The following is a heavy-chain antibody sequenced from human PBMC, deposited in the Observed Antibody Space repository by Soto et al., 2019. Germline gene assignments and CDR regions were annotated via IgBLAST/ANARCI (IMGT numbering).Heavy chain of an antibody. Sequence: ASVKVSCTASGYTFTSYDINCVRQATGQGLEWMGWMNPNSGNTGYAQKFQGRVAMTRNTSISTAYMELSSLRSEDTAVYYCASQIGYYDFWSGYLDAFDIWGQGTMVTVSS. D-gene: IGHD3-3*01. CDR3: ASQIGYYDFWSGYLDAFDI. CDR2: MNPNSGNT. CDR1: GYTFTSYD. J-gene: IGHJ3*02. V-gene: IGHV1-8*01.